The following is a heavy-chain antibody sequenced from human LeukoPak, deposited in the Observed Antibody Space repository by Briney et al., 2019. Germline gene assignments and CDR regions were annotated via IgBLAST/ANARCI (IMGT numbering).Heavy chain of an antibody. D-gene: IGHD3-10*01. Sequence: LGGSLRLSCAASGFTVSSNYMSWVRQAPGKGLEWVSVIYSGGSTYYADSVKGRFTTSRDNSKNTLYLQMNSLRAEDTAVYYCARDGMVRGVIGKDYWGQGTLVTVSS. J-gene: IGHJ4*02. V-gene: IGHV3-66*01. CDR2: IYSGGST. CDR1: GFTVSSNY. CDR3: ARDGMVRGVIGKDY.